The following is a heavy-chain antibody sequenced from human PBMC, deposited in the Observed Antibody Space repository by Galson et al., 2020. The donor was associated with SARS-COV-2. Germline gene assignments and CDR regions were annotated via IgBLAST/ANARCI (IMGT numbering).Heavy chain of an antibody. J-gene: IGHJ2*01. CDR1: GFAFSKYW. V-gene: IGHV3-74*01. CDR3: VRGWSDHICGPGE. Sequence: GGSLRLSCVASGFAFSKYWMHWVRQPPGKGPMWVSRTSDDGSRTTYAGSVEGRFTISRDNAKNTLFLQMHSLTAEDTAVYYCVRGWSDHICGPGEWGRGARGTVSS. CDR2: TSDDGSRT. D-gene: IGHD3-3*01.